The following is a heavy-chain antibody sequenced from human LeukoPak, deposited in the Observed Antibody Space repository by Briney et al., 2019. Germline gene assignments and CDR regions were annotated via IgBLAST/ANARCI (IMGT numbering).Heavy chain of an antibody. J-gene: IGHJ6*03. V-gene: IGHV3-21*01. CDR1: GFTFSNSA. Sequence: PGGSLRLSCAASGFTFSNSAMNWVRQAPGKGLEWVSSINNVGSHIYYADSVKGRFTISRDNAKNSLYLQMNSLRAEDTAVYYCARDPDYAHYYYYMDVWGKGTTVTVSS. D-gene: IGHD4-17*01. CDR2: INNVGSHI. CDR3: ARDPDYAHYYYYMDV.